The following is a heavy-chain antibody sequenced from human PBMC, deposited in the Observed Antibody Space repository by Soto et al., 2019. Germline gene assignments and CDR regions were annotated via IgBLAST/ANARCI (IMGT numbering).Heavy chain of an antibody. Sequence: QAQLLQSGAEVKKHGASVKVSCKASGYIFSSYGISWVRQAPVQWLEWMGWVSAYNGNTNYPQKLQGRVNMTTDTSTSTAYMELRSLRSADTAMYYCAIDHVVRGSYYDYGGQGTLVTVSS. V-gene: IGHV1-18*01. CDR2: VSAYNGNT. J-gene: IGHJ4*02. D-gene: IGHD1-26*01. CDR3: AIDHVVRGSYYDY. CDR1: GYIFSSYG.